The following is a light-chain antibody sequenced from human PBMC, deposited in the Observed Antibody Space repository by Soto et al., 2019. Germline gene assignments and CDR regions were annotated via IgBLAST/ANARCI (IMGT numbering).Light chain of an antibody. CDR1: SSDVGGYNY. CDR2: EVS. V-gene: IGLV2-14*01. CDR3: SSYTSSSIVV. J-gene: IGLJ2*01. Sequence: QSALTKPASVSGSPGQSITISCTGTSSDVGGYNYVSWYQQHPGKAPKLMIYEVSNRPSGVSNRFSGSKSGNTASLTISWLQAEDEADYYCSSYTSSSIVVFGGGTQLTVL.